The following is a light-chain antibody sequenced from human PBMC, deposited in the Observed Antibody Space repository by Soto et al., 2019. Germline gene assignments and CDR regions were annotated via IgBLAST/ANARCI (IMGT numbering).Light chain of an antibody. V-gene: IGKV1-5*03. CDR3: QQYNSFSPWT. CDR2: KAS. Sequence: DIPMTQSPSTLSASVGDRVTITCRASQSINNWLAWYQQKPGKAPKLLISKASSLESGVPSRFSGSGSGTEFTLTISSLQPDDFATFYCQQYNSFSPWTFGQGTKVEIK. CDR1: QSINNW. J-gene: IGKJ1*01.